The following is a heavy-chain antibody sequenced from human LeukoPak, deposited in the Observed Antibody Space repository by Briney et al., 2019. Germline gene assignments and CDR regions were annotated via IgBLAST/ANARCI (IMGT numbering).Heavy chain of an antibody. V-gene: IGHV1-2*02. CDR1: GYTFSGHY. CDR2: INANNGGT. CDR3: ARDRVPFYSSTFKDYYLQYGLDV. D-gene: IGHD6-19*01. Sequence: APVKVSCKASGYTFSGHYIHWVRQAPGQGLEWMGWINANNGGTSYAQKFQGRVSLTRDTSINTAYMEVSRLRADDTALYFCARDRVPFYSSTFKDYYLQYGLDVWGQGTTVTVSS. J-gene: IGHJ6*02.